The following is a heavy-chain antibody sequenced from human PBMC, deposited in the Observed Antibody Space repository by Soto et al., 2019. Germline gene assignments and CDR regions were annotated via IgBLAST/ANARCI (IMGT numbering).Heavy chain of an antibody. J-gene: IGHJ4*02. CDR3: ARCMGFDGSGYAFFDS. CDR1: GFTFSGHT. Sequence: EVQLVEFGGGLVKPGGSLRLSCAASGFTFSGHTINWVRQAPGKGLEWVSSVSSSSSYIYYADSVKGRFTVSRDNAEKSLYLQINSLRAEDTAIYYCARCMGFDGSGYAFFDSWGQGTLVTVSS. V-gene: IGHV3-21*01. CDR2: VSSSSSYI. D-gene: IGHD3-10*01.